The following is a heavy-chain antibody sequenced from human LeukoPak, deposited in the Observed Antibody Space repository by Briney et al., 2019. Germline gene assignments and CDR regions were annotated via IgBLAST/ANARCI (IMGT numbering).Heavy chain of an antibody. CDR2: MNPNSGST. CDR3: ARGGRGYSYGLLRVFDY. V-gene: IGHV1-8*01. J-gene: IGHJ4*02. D-gene: IGHD5-18*01. CDR1: GYTFTSYD. Sequence: GASVKVSCKASGYTFTSYDINWVRQATGQGLEWMGWMNPNSGSTGYAQKFQGRVTMTRNTSISTAYVELSSLRSGDTAVYYCARGGRGYSYGLLRVFDYWGQGTLVTVSS.